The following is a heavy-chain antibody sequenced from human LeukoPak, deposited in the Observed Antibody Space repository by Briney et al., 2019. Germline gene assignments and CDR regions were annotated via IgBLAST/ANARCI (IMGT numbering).Heavy chain of an antibody. D-gene: IGHD6-19*01. Sequence: PGGSLRLSCAASGFTFSSYGMHWVRQAPGKGLEWVAVISYDGSNKYYADSVKGRFTISRDNSKNTLYLQMNSLRAEDTAVYYCAKVMMEWLGHDAFDIWGQGTMVTVSS. J-gene: IGHJ3*02. CDR3: AKVMMEWLGHDAFDI. CDR1: GFTFSSYG. V-gene: IGHV3-30*18. CDR2: ISYDGSNK.